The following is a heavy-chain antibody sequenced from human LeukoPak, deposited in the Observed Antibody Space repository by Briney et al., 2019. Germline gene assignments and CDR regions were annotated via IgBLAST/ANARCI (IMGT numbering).Heavy chain of an antibody. CDR2: IYYSGST. V-gene: IGHV4-59*01. CDR3: ARESVASSSLDY. J-gene: IGHJ4*02. CDR1: GGSISSYY. D-gene: IGHD6-6*01. Sequence: SETLSLTCTVSGGSISSYYWSWIRQPPGKGLEWIGYIYYSGSTNYIPSLKSRVTISVDTSKNQFSLKLSSVTAADTAVYYCARESVASSSLDYWGQGTLVTVSS.